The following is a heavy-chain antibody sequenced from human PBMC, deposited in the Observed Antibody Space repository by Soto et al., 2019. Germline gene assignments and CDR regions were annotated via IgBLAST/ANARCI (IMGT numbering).Heavy chain of an antibody. CDR1: GYTFTSYA. Sequence: ASVKVSCKASGYTFTSYAMHWVRQAPGQRLEWMGWVNAGNGNTKYSQKFQGRVTITRDTSASTAYMELSSLRSEDTAVYYCARGRYCSGGSCPPDYFDYWGQGTLVTVSS. J-gene: IGHJ4*02. CDR3: ARGRYCSGGSCPPDYFDY. CDR2: VNAGNGNT. V-gene: IGHV1-3*01. D-gene: IGHD2-15*01.